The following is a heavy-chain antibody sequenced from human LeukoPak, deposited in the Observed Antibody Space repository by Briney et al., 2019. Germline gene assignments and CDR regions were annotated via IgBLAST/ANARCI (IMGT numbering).Heavy chain of an antibody. CDR2: ISAYNGNT. V-gene: IGHV1-18*04. CDR1: GYTFTSYG. CDR3: ARSLNPNDDSSGWYDY. Sequence: GASVKVSCKASGYTFTSYGISWVRQAPGQGLEWMGWISAYNGNTNYAQKLQGRVTMTTDTSTSTAYMELRSLRSDDTAVYYCARSLNPNDDSSGWYDYWGQGTLVTVSS. J-gene: IGHJ4*02. D-gene: IGHD6-19*01.